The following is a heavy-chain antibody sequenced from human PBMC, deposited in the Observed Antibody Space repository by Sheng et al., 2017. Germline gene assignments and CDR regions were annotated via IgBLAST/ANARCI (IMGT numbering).Heavy chain of an antibody. Sequence: QVQLVQSGAEVKKPGASVKVSCKVSGYTLTELSMHWVRQAPGKGLEWMGGFDPEDGETIYAQKFQGRVTMTEDTSTDTAYMELSSLRSEDTAVYYCATGRFRSYDFWSGYNPTYYYGMDVWGQGTTVTVSS. D-gene: IGHD3-3*01. V-gene: IGHV1-24*01. CDR3: ATGRFRSYDFWSGYNPTYYYGMDV. CDR2: FDPEDGET. CDR1: GYTLTELS. J-gene: IGHJ6*02.